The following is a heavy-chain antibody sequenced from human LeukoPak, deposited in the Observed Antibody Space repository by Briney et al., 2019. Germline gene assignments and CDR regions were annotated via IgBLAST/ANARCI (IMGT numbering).Heavy chain of an antibody. CDR1: GGSISSSSYY. V-gene: IGHV4-39*07. Sequence: PSETLSLTCTVSGGSISSSSYYWGWIRQPPGKGLEWIGSIYYSGSTYYNPSLKSRVTISVDTSKNQFSLKLSSVTAADTAVYYCARDAPITFGGVWFDPWGQGTLVTVSS. J-gene: IGHJ5*02. CDR3: ARDAPITFGGVWFDP. CDR2: IYYSGST. D-gene: IGHD3-16*01.